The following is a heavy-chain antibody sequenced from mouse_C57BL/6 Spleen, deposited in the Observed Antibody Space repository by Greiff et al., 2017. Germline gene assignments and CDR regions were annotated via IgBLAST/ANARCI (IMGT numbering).Heavy chain of an antibody. CDR2: IYPGDGDT. V-gene: IGHV1-80*01. Sequence: QVQLKESGAELVKPGASVKISCKASGYAFSSYWMNWVKQRPGKGLEWIGQIYPGDGDTNYNGKFKGKATLTADKSSSTAYMQLSSLTSEDSAVYFCARLVTTALRDYWGQGTTLTVSS. D-gene: IGHD1-2*01. J-gene: IGHJ2*01. CDR3: ARLVTTALRDY. CDR1: GYAFSSYW.